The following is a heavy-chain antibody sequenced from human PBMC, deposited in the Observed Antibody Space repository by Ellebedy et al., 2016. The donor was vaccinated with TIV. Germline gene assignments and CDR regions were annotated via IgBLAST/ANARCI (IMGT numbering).Heavy chain of an antibody. J-gene: IGHJ5*02. CDR2: IHYSGSN. D-gene: IGHD3-10*01. Sequence: MPSETLSLTCTVSGGSISSYYWSWIRQPPGKGLEWIGYIHYSGSNNYNPSLKSRVTISVAKSKNQYSLNLNSGTAADSAVYYCARKVGGSGSMGWFDPWGQGTLVTVSS. CDR1: GGSISSYY. CDR3: ARKVGGSGSMGWFDP. V-gene: IGHV4-59*12.